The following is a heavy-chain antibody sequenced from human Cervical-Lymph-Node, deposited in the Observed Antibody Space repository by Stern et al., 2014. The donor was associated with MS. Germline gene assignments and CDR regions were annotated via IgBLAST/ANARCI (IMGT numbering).Heavy chain of an antibody. J-gene: IGHJ6*02. D-gene: IGHD4-17*01. Sequence: VQLLESGPEVKKPGASVKVSCKTSGYMFATYGVTWVRQAPGQGLEWMGWISGYNGNSDYAEKVQDRVTMTTDRSTSTAYMELRNLRSDDTAVYYCARDRHDYGDYYDYGMDVWGQGTTVTVS. CDR1: GYMFATYG. V-gene: IGHV1-18*04. CDR2: ISGYNGNS. CDR3: ARDRHDYGDYYDYGMDV.